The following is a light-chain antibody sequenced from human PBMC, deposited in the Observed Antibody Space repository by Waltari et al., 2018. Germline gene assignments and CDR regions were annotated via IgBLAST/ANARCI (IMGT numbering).Light chain of an antibody. CDR1: SSNIGTSY. Sequence: QSVLTQPPSVSAAPGQKVTISCSGSSSNIGTSYVSWYQQLPGTAPKLLVYENDKRPSGIPDRFSGSKYGTSATLGITGLQTGDEADYYCGTWDSSLNGGVFGGGTKLTVL. CDR3: GTWDSSLNGGV. J-gene: IGLJ2*01. CDR2: END. V-gene: IGLV1-51*02.